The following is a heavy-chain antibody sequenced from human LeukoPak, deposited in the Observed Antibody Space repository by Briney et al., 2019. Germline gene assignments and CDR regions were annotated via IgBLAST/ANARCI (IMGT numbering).Heavy chain of an antibody. CDR3: ARGTIAAARFDP. V-gene: IGHV1-69*05. CDR1: GGTFSSYA. Sequence: SVKVSCKASGGTFSSYAISWVRQAPGQGLEWMGGIIPIFGTANYAQKFQGRVTITTDESTSTAYMELSSLRSEDTAVYYCARGTIAAARFDPWGQGALVTVSS. D-gene: IGHD6-13*01. CDR2: IIPIFGTA. J-gene: IGHJ5*02.